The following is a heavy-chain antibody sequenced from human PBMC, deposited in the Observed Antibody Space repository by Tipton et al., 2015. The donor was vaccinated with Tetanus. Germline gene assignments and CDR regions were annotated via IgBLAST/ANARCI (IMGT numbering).Heavy chain of an antibody. CDR3: TRANHEFPKKGPFDS. CDR1: GASLRGGDYH. D-gene: IGHD3-10*01. V-gene: IGHV4-61*08. J-gene: IGHJ4*02. Sequence: GLVKPSETLSLTCTVSGASLRGGDYHWSWIRQPPGKGLEWLAYISGSGTTNSNYYLKSRITMTQDTSRNQFSLKLTSVTAADTAVYYCTRANHEFPKKGPFDSWGQGTLVTVSS. CDR2: ISGSGTT.